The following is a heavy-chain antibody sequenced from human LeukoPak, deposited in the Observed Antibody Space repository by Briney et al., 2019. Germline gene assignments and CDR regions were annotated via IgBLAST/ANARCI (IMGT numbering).Heavy chain of an antibody. D-gene: IGHD2-21*02. CDR2: ISYDGSNK. CDR3: AKDRNCGGDCYYFDY. J-gene: IGHJ4*02. V-gene: IGHV3-30*18. Sequence: PGGSLRLSCAASGFTFSSYGMHWVRQAPGEGLEWVAVISYDGSNKYYADSVKGRFTISRDNSKNTLYLQMNSLRAEDTAVYYCAKDRNCGGDCYYFDYWGQGTLVTVSS. CDR1: GFTFSSYG.